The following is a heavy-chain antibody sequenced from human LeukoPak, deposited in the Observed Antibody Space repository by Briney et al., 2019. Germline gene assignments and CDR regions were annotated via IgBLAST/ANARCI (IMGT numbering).Heavy chain of an antibody. CDR1: GYTFTSYY. CDR2: INPSGGST. D-gene: IGHD4-23*01. J-gene: IGHJ4*02. Sequence: ASVKVSCKASGYTFTSYYMHWVRQAPGQGLEWMGIINPSGGSTSYAQKFQGRVTMTRDTSTSTVYMELSSLRSEDTAVYYCARVSAGGNSAYYFDYWGQGTLVTVSS. V-gene: IGHV1-46*01. CDR3: ARVSAGGNSAYYFDY.